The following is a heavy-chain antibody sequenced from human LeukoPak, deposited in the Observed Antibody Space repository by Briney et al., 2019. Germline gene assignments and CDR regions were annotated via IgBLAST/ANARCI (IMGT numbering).Heavy chain of an antibody. CDR2: INPNSGGT. CDR3: ARAYYDFWSGLPVDY. V-gene: IGHV1-2*02. D-gene: IGHD3-3*01. CDR1: GYTFTGYY. J-gene: IGHJ4*02. Sequence: ASVKVSCKASGYTFTGYYMHWVRQAPAQGLDWMGLINPNSGGTNYAQKFQGRVTMTRDTSISTAYMELSRLRSDDTAVYYCARAYYDFWSGLPVDYWGQGTLVTVSS.